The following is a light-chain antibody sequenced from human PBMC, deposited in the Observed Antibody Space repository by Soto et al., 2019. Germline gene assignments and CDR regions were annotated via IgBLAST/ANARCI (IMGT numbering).Light chain of an antibody. CDR1: QNIYTW. CDR2: KAS. Sequence: DYQVTQSPSTLSASVGDRVTITCRASQNIYTWLAWYQQKPGIAPKLLNHKASTLESGVPSRFSGSGYGTEFTLTISGLQPEDSATYYCQQYERYSTFGQGTKVEIK. CDR3: QQYERYST. V-gene: IGKV1-5*03. J-gene: IGKJ1*01.